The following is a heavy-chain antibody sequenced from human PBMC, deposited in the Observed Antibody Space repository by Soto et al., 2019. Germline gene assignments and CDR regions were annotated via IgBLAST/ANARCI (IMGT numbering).Heavy chain of an antibody. Sequence: QVQLQESGPGLVKPSETLSLTCSVSGGSISTYYWSWFRQPPGKGLEWIGYIYYSGNTKYNPSLQSRVTISLDKSKNQFSLKLTSPSATDSAVYYCARSRGSGWSFDSWGQGTLVTVS. V-gene: IGHV4-59*01. D-gene: IGHD6-19*01. CDR2: IYYSGNT. CDR3: ARSRGSGWSFDS. J-gene: IGHJ4*02. CDR1: GGSISTYY.